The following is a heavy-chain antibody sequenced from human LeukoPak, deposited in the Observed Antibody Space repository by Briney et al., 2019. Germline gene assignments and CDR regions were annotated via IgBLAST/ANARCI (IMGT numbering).Heavy chain of an antibody. D-gene: IGHD6-19*01. CDR1: GFSFSSYA. CDR2: ISASGSST. CDR3: AKLPGRMRWLVFDY. J-gene: IGHJ4*02. Sequence: VGSLRLSCAASGFSFSSYAMSWVRQSPGKGLEWVSAISASGSSTYNADSVNGRFTISRDNSKNTLYLQMNSLRAEDTAVYYCAKLPGRMRWLVFDYWGQGTLVTVSS. V-gene: IGHV3-23*01.